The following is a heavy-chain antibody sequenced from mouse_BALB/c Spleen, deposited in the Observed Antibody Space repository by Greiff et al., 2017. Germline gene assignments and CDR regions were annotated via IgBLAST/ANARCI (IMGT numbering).Heavy chain of an antibody. CDR3: ASGTPYYAMDY. D-gene: IGHD4-1*01. J-gene: IGHJ4*01. V-gene: IGHV5-9-3*01. CDR1: GFTFSSYA. CDR2: ISSGGSYT. Sequence: EVKLVESGGGLVKPGGSLKLSCAASGFTFSSYAMSWVRQTPEKRLEWVATISSGGSYTYYPDSVKGRFTISRDNAKNTLYLQMSSLRSEDTAMYYCASGTPYYAMDYWGQGTSVTVSS.